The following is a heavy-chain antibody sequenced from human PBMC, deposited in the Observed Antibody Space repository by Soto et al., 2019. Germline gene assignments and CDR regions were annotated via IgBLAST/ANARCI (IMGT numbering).Heavy chain of an antibody. V-gene: IGHV3-30*18. CDR2: ISYDGSNK. J-gene: IGHJ6*02. CDR3: AKVTWGDYVGRGGPMDV. Sequence: QVQLVESGGGVVQPGRSLRLSCAASGFTFSSYGMHWVRQAPGKGLEWVAVISYDGSNKYYADSVKGRFTISRDNSKNTLYLQMNSLRAEDTAVYYCAKVTWGDYVGRGGPMDVWGQGTTVTVSS. CDR1: GFTFSSYG. D-gene: IGHD4-17*01.